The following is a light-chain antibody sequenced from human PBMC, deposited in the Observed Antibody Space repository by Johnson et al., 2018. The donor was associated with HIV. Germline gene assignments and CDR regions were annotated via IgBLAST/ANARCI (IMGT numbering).Light chain of an antibody. CDR3: GTWDSSLSALFV. V-gene: IGLV1-51*01. CDR1: SSNIGNNY. Sequence: QSVLTQPPSVSAAPGQKVTISCSGTSSNIGNNYVSWYQQLPGLAPKLLIYDNNKRPSGIPDRFSGSKSGTSATLGITGLQTGDEADYYCGTWDSSLSALFVFGPVTKFTVL. CDR2: DNN. J-gene: IGLJ1*01.